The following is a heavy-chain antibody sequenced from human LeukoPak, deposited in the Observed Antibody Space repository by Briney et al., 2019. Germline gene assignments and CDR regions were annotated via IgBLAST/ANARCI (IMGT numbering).Heavy chain of an antibody. CDR3: ARVQGSSGPGIFDY. V-gene: IGHV3-7*01. D-gene: IGHD6-19*01. Sequence: GGSLRLSCAASGFTASNYWMSWVRQAPGKGLEWVANIKQDGSEKYYVDSVKGRFTISRDNAKISLYLQMNSLRAEDTAVYYCARVQGSSGPGIFDYWGQGTLVTVSS. CDR2: IKQDGSEK. J-gene: IGHJ4*02. CDR1: GFTASNYW.